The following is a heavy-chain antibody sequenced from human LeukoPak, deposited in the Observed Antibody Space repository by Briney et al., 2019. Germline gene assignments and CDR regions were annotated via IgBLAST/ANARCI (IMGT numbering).Heavy chain of an antibody. CDR2: ISASSSTI. J-gene: IGHJ4*02. D-gene: IGHD1-26*01. V-gene: IGHV3-48*01. CDR3: ARVSAMGDFDC. CDR1: GFSFSSYS. Sequence: GGSLRLSCAASGFSFSSYSMYWVRQAPGKGLEWVSYISASSSTIYYADSVRGRFTISRDNAKNSLYLQMNSLRVEDTADYFCARVSAMGDFDCWGQGTLVTVSS.